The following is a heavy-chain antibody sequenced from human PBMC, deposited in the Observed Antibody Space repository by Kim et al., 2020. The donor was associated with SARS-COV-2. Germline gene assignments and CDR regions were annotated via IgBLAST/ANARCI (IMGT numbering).Heavy chain of an antibody. CDR3: ARQVSSGHWDQ. V-gene: IGHV4-30-4*01. CDR2: IDYSGNT. D-gene: IGHD6-19*01. J-gene: IGHJ4*02. Sequence: SETLSLTCTVSGGSISSGDYYWTWIRQPPGKGLEWIGYIDYSGNTYYNPSLKSRVTMSVDTSKNYFSLNVRSVTAADTAVFYCARQVSSGHWDQWGQGTLVTVSS. CDR1: GGSISSGDYY.